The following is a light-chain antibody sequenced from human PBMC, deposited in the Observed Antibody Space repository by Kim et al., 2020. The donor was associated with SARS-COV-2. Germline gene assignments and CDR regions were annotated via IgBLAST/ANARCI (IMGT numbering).Light chain of an antibody. Sequence: ASVEDKVPITCRTSQNINSHLNWYHQKPGRAPTLLSYAASTLQGGGPSRFSGSGSETDFTLTISSLQPEDFATYFCQQTYISPFTFGPGTKVDIK. CDR1: QNINSH. J-gene: IGKJ3*01. CDR3: QQTYISPFT. V-gene: IGKV1-39*01. CDR2: AAS.